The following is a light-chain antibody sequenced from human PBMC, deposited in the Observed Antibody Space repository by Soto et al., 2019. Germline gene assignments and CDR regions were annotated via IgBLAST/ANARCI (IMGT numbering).Light chain of an antibody. CDR3: SAFATSRAYV. V-gene: IGLV2-14*01. J-gene: IGLJ1*01. CDR2: EVS. Sequence: QYALTRTSSVSGSTGQSITISCTGTSSDVGAYNYVSWYQQQSGKAPKLLIHEVSSRPAGVSDRFSGSKSGNTASLTISGLQAEDEADYYCSAFATSRAYVFGIGTKVTVL. CDR1: SSDVGAYNY.